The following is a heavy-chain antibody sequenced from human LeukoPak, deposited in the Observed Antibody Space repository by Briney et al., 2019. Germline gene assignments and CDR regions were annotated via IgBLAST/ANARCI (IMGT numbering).Heavy chain of an antibody. CDR1: GYSFTSYW. J-gene: IGHJ1*01. V-gene: IGHV5-51*04. Sequence: GESLKISCKGSGYSFTSYWIGWVRQMPGKGLEWVGIIYPGDSDTRYSPSFQGQVTISADKPISTAHLQCSSLKASDTAMYYCARQTYYYDSSGYYGGRYFQHWGQGTLVTVSS. CDR3: ARQTYYYDSSGYYGGRYFQH. CDR2: IYPGDSDT. D-gene: IGHD3-22*01.